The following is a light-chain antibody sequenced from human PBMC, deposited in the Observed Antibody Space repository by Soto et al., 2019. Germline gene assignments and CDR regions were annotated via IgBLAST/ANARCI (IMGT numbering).Light chain of an antibody. CDR2: GAS. J-gene: IGKJ5*01. Sequence: IQMTPSASSLTAAIGYKVTITCLASQSIKNYLNLYQQKPGAAPKLLIYGASNLESGVPSRFSGSGSGTEFTLSISSLHPEDFANYYCQQGYSTTPITFGQGTRPESK. CDR1: QSIKNY. CDR3: QQGYSTTPIT. V-gene: IGKV1-39*01.